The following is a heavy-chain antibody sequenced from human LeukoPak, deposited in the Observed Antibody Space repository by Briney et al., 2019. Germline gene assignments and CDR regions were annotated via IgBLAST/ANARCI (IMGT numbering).Heavy chain of an antibody. Sequence: SETLSLTCTVSGGSISSGSYYWSWIRQPAGKGLEWIGRIYTSGSTNYNPSLKSRVTISVDTSKNQFSLKLSSVTAADTAVYYCARVGYDWAAFDIWGQGTMVTVSS. V-gene: IGHV4-61*02. CDR1: GGSISSGSYY. CDR3: ARVGYDWAAFDI. J-gene: IGHJ3*02. D-gene: IGHD5-12*01. CDR2: IYTSGST.